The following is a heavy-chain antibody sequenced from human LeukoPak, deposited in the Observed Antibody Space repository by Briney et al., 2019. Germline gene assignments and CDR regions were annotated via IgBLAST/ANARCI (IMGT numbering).Heavy chain of an antibody. D-gene: IGHD6-19*01. CDR2: IYYSGST. CDR3: ARQVTVSRWLVQRYDAFDI. V-gene: IGHV4-59*08. CDR1: GGSISSYY. Sequence: PSETLSLTCTVPGGSISSYYWSWIRQPPGKGLEWIGYIYYSGSTNYNPSLKSRVTISVDTSKNQFSLKLSSVTAADTAVYYCARQVTVSRWLVQRYDAFDIWGQGTMVTVSS. J-gene: IGHJ3*02.